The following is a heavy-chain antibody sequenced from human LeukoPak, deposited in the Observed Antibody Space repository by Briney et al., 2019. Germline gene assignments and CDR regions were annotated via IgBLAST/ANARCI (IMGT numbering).Heavy chain of an antibody. J-gene: IGHJ6*03. D-gene: IGHD6-13*01. CDR3: ARGNPGRYSSSWYSSYYYYMDV. V-gene: IGHV1-8*03. Sequence: ASVKVSCKASGYTFTSYDINWVRQATGQGLEWMGWMNPNSGNTGYAQKFQGRVTITRNTSISTAYMELSSLRSEDTAVYYCARGNPGRYSSSWYSSYYYYMDVWGKGTTVTVSS. CDR1: GYTFTSYD. CDR2: MNPNSGNT.